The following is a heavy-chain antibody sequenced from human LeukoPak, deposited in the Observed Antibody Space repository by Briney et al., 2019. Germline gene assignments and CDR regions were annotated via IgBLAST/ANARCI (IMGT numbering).Heavy chain of an antibody. J-gene: IGHJ4*02. CDR3: AKVKNRQQQLESDLDY. CDR2: ISGSGGST. D-gene: IGHD6-13*01. Sequence: GGSLRLSCAASGLTFSSYAMSWVRQAPGKGLEWVSAISGSGGSTYYADSVKGRFTISRDNSKNTLYLQMNSLRAEDTAVYYCAKVKNRQQQLESDLDYWGQGTLVTVSS. CDR1: GLTFSSYA. V-gene: IGHV3-23*01.